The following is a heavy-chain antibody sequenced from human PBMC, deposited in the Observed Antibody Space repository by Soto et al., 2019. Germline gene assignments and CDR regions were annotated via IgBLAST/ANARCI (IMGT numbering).Heavy chain of an antibody. CDR3: ARGPRELGQIDY. CDR1: GFTFSGYG. CDR2: ISNEGNNK. V-gene: IGHV3-30*03. Sequence: PGGSLRLSCAASGFTFSGYGMHWVRQAPGKGLEWVAAISNEGNNKYYADSVKGRFTISRDNSKNTLYLQMNSLRAEDTAVFYCARGPRELGQIDYWGQGTLVTVSS. D-gene: IGHD7-27*01. J-gene: IGHJ4*02.